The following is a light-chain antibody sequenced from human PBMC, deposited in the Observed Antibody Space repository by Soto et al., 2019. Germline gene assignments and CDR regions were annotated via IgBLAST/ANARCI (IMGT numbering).Light chain of an antibody. V-gene: IGKV1-12*01. CDR3: QRAATFPLT. J-gene: IGKJ4*01. CDR1: QAFGNL. Sequence: DIQMNQSPSSVSASVGDRVIITCRASQAFGNLLAWYQQKRGKAPKLLIYGISTLQGGVPSRFRASAAGTDFTLTISRVQPEDSATYYCQRAATFPLTFGGGAEVEIK. CDR2: GIS.